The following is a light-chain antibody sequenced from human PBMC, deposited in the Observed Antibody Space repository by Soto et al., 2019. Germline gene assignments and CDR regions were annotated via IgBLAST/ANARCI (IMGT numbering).Light chain of an antibody. CDR1: SSDVGAYNY. V-gene: IGLV2-14*03. CDR3: SSFAGSRVLV. J-gene: IGLJ2*01. Sequence: QSGLTQPASVSGSPGQSITISCTGTSSDVGAYNYVSWYQQHPGKAPKLIIYEVSDRPSGVSNRFSGSKSGNTASLTISGLQAEDEADYYCSSFAGSRVLVLGGGTKLTVL. CDR2: EVS.